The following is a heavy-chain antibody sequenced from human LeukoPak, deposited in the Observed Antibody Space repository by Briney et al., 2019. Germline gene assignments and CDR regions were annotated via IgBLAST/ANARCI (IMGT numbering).Heavy chain of an antibody. J-gene: IGHJ4*02. Sequence: GSLRLSCAASGFNFVDYAMHWVRQVPGKGLEWIGRIYTSGSTNYNPSLKSRVTMSVDTSKNQFSLKLSSVTAADTAVYYCARDFYPHCTSCYYYWGQGTLVTVSS. D-gene: IGHD2-2*01. CDR1: GFNFVDYA. CDR3: ARDFYPHCTSCYYY. CDR2: IYTSGST. V-gene: IGHV4-4*07.